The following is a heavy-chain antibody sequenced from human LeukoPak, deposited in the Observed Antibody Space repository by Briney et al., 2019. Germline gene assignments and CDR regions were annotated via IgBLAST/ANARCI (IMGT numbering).Heavy chain of an antibody. D-gene: IGHD3-10*01. CDR1: GFTVSSNY. J-gene: IGHJ4*02. Sequence: GGSLRLSCAASGFTVSSNYVSWVRQAPGKGLEWVSAISGSGVGTYYADSVKGRFTISRDNSKNTLYLQMNSLRVEDTAVYYCVRDNAMVRGLPDYWGQGALVTVSS. CDR2: ISGSGVGT. V-gene: IGHV3-23*01. CDR3: VRDNAMVRGLPDY.